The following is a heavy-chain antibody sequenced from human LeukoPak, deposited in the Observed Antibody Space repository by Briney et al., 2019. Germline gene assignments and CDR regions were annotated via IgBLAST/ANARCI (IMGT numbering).Heavy chain of an antibody. CDR1: GGSISSSSYY. J-gene: IGHJ2*01. Sequence: PSETLSLTCTVSGGSISSSSYYWGWIRQPPGKGLEWIGSIYYSGSTNYNPSLKSRVTISVVTSKNQFSLKLTSVTAADTAVYYCARALSISSGWWYFDLWGRGTLVTVSS. D-gene: IGHD6-19*01. V-gene: IGHV4-39*07. CDR2: IYYSGST. CDR3: ARALSISSGWWYFDL.